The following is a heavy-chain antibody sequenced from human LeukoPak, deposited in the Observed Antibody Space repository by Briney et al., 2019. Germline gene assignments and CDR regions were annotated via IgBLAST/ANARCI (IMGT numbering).Heavy chain of an antibody. J-gene: IGHJ3*02. V-gene: IGHV3-21*01. D-gene: IGHD2-2*01. Sequence: PGGSLRLSCAASGFTFSSYSTNWVRQAPGKGLEWVSSISSSSSYIYYADSVKGRFTISRDNAKNSLYLQMNSLRAEDTAVYYCARDAIVVVPGAKWSAFDIWGQGTMVTVSS. CDR1: GFTFSSYS. CDR3: ARDAIVVVPGAKWSAFDI. CDR2: ISSSSSYI.